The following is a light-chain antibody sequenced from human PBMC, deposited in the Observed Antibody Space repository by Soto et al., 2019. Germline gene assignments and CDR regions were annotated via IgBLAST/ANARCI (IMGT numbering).Light chain of an antibody. Sequence: QSVLTQPPSVSAAPGQKVTISCSGSSSNIGNNYVSWYQQLPGTAPKLLIYENNRRPSGIPDRFSGSKSGTSATLGITGLQTGDEADYYCETCETSLSAWVFGGGTKLTVL. CDR1: SSNIGNNY. CDR3: ETCETSLSAWV. J-gene: IGLJ3*02. V-gene: IGLV1-51*02. CDR2: ENN.